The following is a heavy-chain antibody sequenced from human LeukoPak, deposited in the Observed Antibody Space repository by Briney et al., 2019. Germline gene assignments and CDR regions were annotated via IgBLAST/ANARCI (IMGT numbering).Heavy chain of an antibody. CDR2: IYHSGSS. CDR1: GVSISSNNW. Sequence: SETLSLTCAVSGVSISSNNWWNWVRQPPGKGLEWIGEIYHSGSSNYNPSLKSRVTISVDKSKNQLSLKLSSVTAADTAVYYCARGVIAAGGNDFDYWGQGTLVTVSS. D-gene: IGHD6-13*01. J-gene: IGHJ4*02. V-gene: IGHV4-4*02. CDR3: ARGVIAAGGNDFDY.